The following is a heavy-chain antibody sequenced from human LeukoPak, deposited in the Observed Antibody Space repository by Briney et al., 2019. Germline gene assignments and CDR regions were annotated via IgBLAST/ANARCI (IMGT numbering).Heavy chain of an antibody. J-gene: IGHJ4*02. CDR1: GFTFSSYA. CDR3: AKSLTYSGYGNIDY. D-gene: IGHD5-12*01. CDR2: ISGSGGST. V-gene: IGHV3-23*01. Sequence: PGGSLRLSCAASGFTFSSYAMSWVRQAPGKGLEWVSAISGSGGSTYYADSVKGRFTISRDNSKNTLYLQMNSLRAEDTAVCYCAKSLTYSGYGNIDYWGQGTLVTVSS.